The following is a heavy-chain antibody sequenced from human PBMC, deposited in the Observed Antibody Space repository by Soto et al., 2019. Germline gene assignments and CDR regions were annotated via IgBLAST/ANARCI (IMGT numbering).Heavy chain of an antibody. CDR3: ARGIAVAGSTGDFDY. D-gene: IGHD6-19*01. CDR1: GGSISSSSYY. Sequence: SETLSLTCTVSGGSISSSSYYWGWIRQPPGKGLEWIGSIYYSGSTYYNPSLKSRVTISVDTSKNQFSLKLSSVTAADTAVYYCARGIAVAGSTGDFDYWGQGTLVTVSS. V-gene: IGHV4-39*01. CDR2: IYYSGST. J-gene: IGHJ4*02.